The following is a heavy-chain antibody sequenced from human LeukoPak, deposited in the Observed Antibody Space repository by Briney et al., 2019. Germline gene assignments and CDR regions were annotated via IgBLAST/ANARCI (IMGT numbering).Heavy chain of an antibody. CDR1: GFTFSDYW. D-gene: IGHD3-10*01. V-gene: IGHV3-7*05. CDR3: VRETMHLWSADI. Sequence: GGSLRLSCAASGFTFSDYWMTWVRQAPGKGLEWVANIKQDGSEKYYVDSVKGRFTISRDNAKNSLYLQMNSLRAEDTAFYYCVRETMHLWSADIWGQGTMVTVSS. CDR2: IKQDGSEK. J-gene: IGHJ3*02.